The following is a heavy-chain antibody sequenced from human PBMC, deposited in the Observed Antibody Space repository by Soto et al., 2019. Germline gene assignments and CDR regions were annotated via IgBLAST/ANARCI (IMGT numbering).Heavy chain of an antibody. CDR1: GFSLSTSGVG. CDR2: IYWNDDK. V-gene: IGHV2-5*01. CDR3: AQSYYDSKADSFDI. Sequence: SGPTLVHPTHTLTLTCTFSGFSLSTSGVGVGWIRQPPGKALEWLALIYWNDDKRYIPSLKSKLTITKDTSKNNAVLTMTNMDPVDTATYYCAQSYYDSKADSFDIWGQGTMVTVSS. J-gene: IGHJ3*02. D-gene: IGHD3-22*01.